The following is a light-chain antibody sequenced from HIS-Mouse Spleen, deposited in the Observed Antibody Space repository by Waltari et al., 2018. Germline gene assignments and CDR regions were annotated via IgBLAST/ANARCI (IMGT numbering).Light chain of an antibody. Sequence: IVMTQSPLSLPVTPVEPASISCMSSQSLLHSNGYNYLDWYLQKPGQSPQLLIYLGSNQASGVPDRFSGSGSGTDFTLKISRVEAEDVGVYYCMQALQTPFTFGPGTKVDIK. CDR2: LGS. J-gene: IGKJ3*01. V-gene: IGKV2-28*01. CDR3: MQALQTPFT. CDR1: QSLLHSNGYNY.